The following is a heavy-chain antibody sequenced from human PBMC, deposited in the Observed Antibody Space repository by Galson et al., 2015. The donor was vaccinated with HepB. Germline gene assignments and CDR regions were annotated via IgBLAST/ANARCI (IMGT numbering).Heavy chain of an antibody. V-gene: IGHV3-23*01. J-gene: IGHJ4*02. CDR3: ANPGPKQDYWSAYYEGPRFDY. CDR2: ISVSGDFT. Sequence: SLRLSCAASGFPFSRYAMAWVRQAPGQGLEWVSGISVSGDFTYSGDSVKDRFTISRANSKNTVFLQMNSLSADDTAVYFSANPGPKQDYWSAYYEGPRFDYWGQGALVIVSS. CDR1: GFPFSRYA. D-gene: IGHD3-3*01.